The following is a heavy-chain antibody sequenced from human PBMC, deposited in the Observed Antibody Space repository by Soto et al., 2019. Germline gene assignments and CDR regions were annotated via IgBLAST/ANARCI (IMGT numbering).Heavy chain of an antibody. Sequence: QVQLVQSGAEVKKPGSSVKVSCKASGGTFSSYAISWVRQAPGQGLEWMGGIIPIFGTANHAQKFQGRVTIIADESTSTVYMELSSLRSDDTALYYCARGWGYDSTDYYYAYWGQGTLVIVSS. V-gene: IGHV1-69*01. CDR2: IIPIFGTA. J-gene: IGHJ4*02. CDR3: ARGWGYDSTDYYYAY. CDR1: GGTFSSYA. D-gene: IGHD3-22*01.